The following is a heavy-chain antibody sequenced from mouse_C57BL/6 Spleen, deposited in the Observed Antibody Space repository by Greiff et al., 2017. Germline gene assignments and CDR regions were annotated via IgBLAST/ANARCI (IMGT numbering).Heavy chain of an antibody. J-gene: IGHJ1*03. CDR1: GFTFSDYY. D-gene: IGHD2-4*01. Sequence: EVKLMESEGGLVQPGSSMKLSCTASGFTFSDYYMAWVRQVPEKGLEWVANINYDGSSTYYLDSLKSRFIISRDNAKNILYLQMSSLKSEDTATYYCAREVIYYDYDGAYWYFDVWGTGTTVTVSS. CDR2: INYDGSST. V-gene: IGHV5-16*01. CDR3: AREVIYYDYDGAYWYFDV.